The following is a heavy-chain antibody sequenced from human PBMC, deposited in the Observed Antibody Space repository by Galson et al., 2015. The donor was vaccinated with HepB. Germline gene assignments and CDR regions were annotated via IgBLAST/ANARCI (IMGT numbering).Heavy chain of an antibody. CDR3: ARDNVDTPMVGLMDV. D-gene: IGHD5-18*01. J-gene: IGHJ6*03. V-gene: IGHV3-33*01. CDR1: GFTFNSYG. CDR2: IWYDGSNK. Sequence: SLRLSCAASGFTFNSYGMHWVRQAPGKGLEWVAVIWYDGSNKYYADSVKGRFTISRDNSKNTLYLQMNSLRAEDTALYYCARDNVDTPMVGLMDVWGKGTTVTVSS.